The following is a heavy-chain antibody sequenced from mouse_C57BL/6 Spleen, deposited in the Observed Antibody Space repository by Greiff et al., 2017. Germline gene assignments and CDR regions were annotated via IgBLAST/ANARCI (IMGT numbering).Heavy chain of an antibody. Sequence: QVQLQQPGAELVRPGPSVKLSCKASGYTFTSYWMHWVKQRPGQGLEWIGVIDPSDSYTNYNQKFKGKATLTVDTSSSTAYMQLSSLTSEDSAVYYCAPITTVVVHWYFDVWGTGTTVTVSS. V-gene: IGHV1-59*01. CDR1: GYTFTSYW. CDR2: IDPSDSYT. CDR3: APITTVVVHWYFDV. J-gene: IGHJ1*03. D-gene: IGHD1-1*01.